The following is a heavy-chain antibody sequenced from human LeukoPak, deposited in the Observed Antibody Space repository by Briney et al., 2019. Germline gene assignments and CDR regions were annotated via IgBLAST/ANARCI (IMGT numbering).Heavy chain of an antibody. CDR1: GFTFSSYA. CDR3: ARRTFYYFPY. V-gene: IGHV3-23*01. Sequence: GGSLRLSCAASGFTFSSYAMSWVRQAPGKGLEWVSTITGSGDSADYADSVKGRFTISRDNAKNTLYLEVSSLRVEDTAVYYCARRTFYYFPYWGQGTQVTVSS. J-gene: IGHJ4*02. D-gene: IGHD3-3*02. CDR2: ITGSGDSA.